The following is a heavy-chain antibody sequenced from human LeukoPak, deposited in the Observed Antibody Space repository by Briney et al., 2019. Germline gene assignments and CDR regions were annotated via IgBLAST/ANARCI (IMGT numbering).Heavy chain of an antibody. Sequence: SQTLSLTCAISGDSVSSNSVTWNWIRQSPSRGLEWPGRTYYRSKWYNDYAVSVKSRMTINPDTSKNQLSLQLNSVTPEDTAVYYCARVFTSSGPYYFDYWGQGTLVTVSS. CDR2: TYYRSKWYN. V-gene: IGHV6-1*01. CDR1: GDSVSSNSVT. D-gene: IGHD6-25*01. CDR3: ARVFTSSGPYYFDY. J-gene: IGHJ4*02.